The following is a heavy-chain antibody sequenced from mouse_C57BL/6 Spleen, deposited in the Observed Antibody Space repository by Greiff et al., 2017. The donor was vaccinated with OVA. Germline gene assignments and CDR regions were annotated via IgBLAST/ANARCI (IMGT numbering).Heavy chain of an antibody. CDR1: GFNIKNTY. D-gene: IGHD1-1*01. V-gene: IGHV14-3*01. J-gene: IGHJ1*03. CDR2: IDPANGNT. Sequence: VQLQQSVAELVRPGASVKLSCTASGFNIKNTYMHWVKQRPEQGLEWIGRIDPANGNTKYAPKFQGKATITADTSSNTAYLQLSSLTSEDTAIYYCARPPYGSSYTWYFDVWGTGTTVTVSS. CDR3: ARPPYGSSYTWYFDV.